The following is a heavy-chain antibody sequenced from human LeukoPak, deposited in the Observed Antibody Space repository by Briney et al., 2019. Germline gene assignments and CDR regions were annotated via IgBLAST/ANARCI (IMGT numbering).Heavy chain of an antibody. CDR2: IYTSGST. J-gene: IGHJ4*02. CDR1: GGSISSDGYY. D-gene: IGHD1-26*01. V-gene: IGHV4-61*02. CDR3: AREWDDATLFDY. Sequence: SETLSLTCTVSGGSISSDGYYWSWIRQPAGKGLEWIGRIYTSGSTNYNPSLKSRVTMSVDTSKNQFSLKLSSVTAADTAVYYCAREWDDATLFDYWGQGTLVTVSS.